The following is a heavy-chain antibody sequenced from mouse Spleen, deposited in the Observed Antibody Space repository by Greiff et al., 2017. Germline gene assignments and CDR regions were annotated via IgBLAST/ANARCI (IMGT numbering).Heavy chain of an antibody. CDR3: TIYYDYWAWFAY. CDR1: GFNIKDDY. CDR2: IDPENGDT. Sequence: EVHLVESGAELVRPGASVKLSCTASGFNIKDDYMHWVKQRPEQGLEWIGWIDPENGDTEYASKFQGKATITADTSSNTAYLQLSSLTSEDTAVYYCTIYYDYWAWFAYWGQGTLVTVSA. V-gene: IGHV14-4*01. J-gene: IGHJ3*01. D-gene: IGHD2-4*01.